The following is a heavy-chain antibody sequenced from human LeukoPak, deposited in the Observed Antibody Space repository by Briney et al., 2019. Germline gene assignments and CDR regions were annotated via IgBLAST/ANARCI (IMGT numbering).Heavy chain of an antibody. CDR2: IKQDGSEK. Sequence: PGGSLRLSCAASGFTFSSYWMSWVRQAPGKGLEWVANIKQDGSEKYYVDSVKGRFTISRDNAKNSLYLQMNSLRAEDTAVYYCARVSHPYYDFWSGYYRTYYFGVPGYWGQGTLVTVSS. CDR3: ARVSHPYYDFWSGYYRTYYFGVPGY. V-gene: IGHV3-7*03. J-gene: IGHJ4*02. D-gene: IGHD3-3*01. CDR1: GFTFSSYW.